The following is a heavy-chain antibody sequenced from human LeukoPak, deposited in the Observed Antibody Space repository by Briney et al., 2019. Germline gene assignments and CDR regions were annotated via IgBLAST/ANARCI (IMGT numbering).Heavy chain of an antibody. V-gene: IGHV3-23*01. CDR2: VSGGGGTT. CDR1: GFTFSNYA. J-gene: IGHJ3*02. D-gene: IGHD3-22*01. CDR3: ARVHYYDSSGYPYDAFDI. Sequence: GGSLRLSCAASGFTFSNYAMSWVRQAPGKGLEWVSAVSGGGGTTYYGDSVKGRFTISRDNSKNTLHLQMHALRAEDTAVYYCARVHYYDSSGYPYDAFDIWGQGTMVTVSS.